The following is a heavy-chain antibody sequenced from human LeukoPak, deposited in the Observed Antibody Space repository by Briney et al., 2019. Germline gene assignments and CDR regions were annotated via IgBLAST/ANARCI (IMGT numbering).Heavy chain of an antibody. D-gene: IGHD6-19*01. V-gene: IGHV1-24*01. CDR3: ATGGIAVAGTGNWFDH. CDR2: FEPEDGET. J-gene: IGHJ5*02. CDR1: SYTLTELS. Sequence: ASVKVSCKVSSYTLTELSMHWAGQAPGKGLEWMGGFEPEDGETIYAQKIQGRVTMTEDTSTDSAYMEMSSLRSEDTAVYYCATGGIAVAGTGNWFDHWGQGTLVTVSS.